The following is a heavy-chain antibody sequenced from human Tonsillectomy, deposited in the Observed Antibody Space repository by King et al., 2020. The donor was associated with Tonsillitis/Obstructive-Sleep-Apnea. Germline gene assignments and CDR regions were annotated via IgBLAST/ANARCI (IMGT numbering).Heavy chain of an antibody. CDR2: IYYSGST. Sequence: QLQLQESGPGLVKPSETLSLTCTVSGGSISSYYWSWIRQPPGKGLEWIGYIYYSGSTNYNPSLKSRVTISVDTSKNQFFLKLSSVTAADTAVYYCARGDYGAYWYFDLWGRGTLVTVSS. J-gene: IGHJ2*01. CDR3: ARGDYGAYWYFDL. CDR1: GGSISSYY. D-gene: IGHD4-17*01. V-gene: IGHV4-59*01.